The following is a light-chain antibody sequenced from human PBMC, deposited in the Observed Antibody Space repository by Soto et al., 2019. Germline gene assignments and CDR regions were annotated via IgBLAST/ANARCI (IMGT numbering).Light chain of an antibody. CDR1: QNIYTW. CDR2: KAS. CDR3: QQYERYST. V-gene: IGKV1-5*03. J-gene: IGKJ1*01. Sequence: DYQVTQSPATLAASFGDRVTITCRASQNIYTWFAWYQQKPGIAPKLLIHKASTLESGVPSRFSGSGYGTEFTLTISGLQPEDSATYYCQQYERYSTFGQGTKVDIK.